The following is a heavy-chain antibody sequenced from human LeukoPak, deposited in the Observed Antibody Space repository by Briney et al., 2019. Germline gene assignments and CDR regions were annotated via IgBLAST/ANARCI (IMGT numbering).Heavy chain of an antibody. Sequence: ASVKVSCKASGYTFTGYYMHWVRQAPGQGLEWMGWINPNSGGTNYAQKFQGRVTMTRDTSISTAYMELSRLRSDDTAVYYRAGIAAAGTPGFDYWGQGTLVTVSS. D-gene: IGHD6-13*01. CDR1: GYTFTGYY. J-gene: IGHJ4*02. CDR3: AGIAAAGTPGFDY. V-gene: IGHV1-2*02. CDR2: INPNSGGT.